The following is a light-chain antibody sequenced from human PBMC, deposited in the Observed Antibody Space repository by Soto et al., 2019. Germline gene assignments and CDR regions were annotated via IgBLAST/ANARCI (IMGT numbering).Light chain of an antibody. CDR2: DAS. J-gene: IGKJ2*01. V-gene: IGKV3-11*01. CDR3: QQRSNWPPT. CDR1: QSVSSY. Sequence: EIVLTQSPATLSLSPGERATLSCRASQSVSSYLAWYQQKPGQAPRLLIYDASNRATGIPARFSGSGSGTDSTLTISSLEPEDFAVYYCQQRSNWPPTFRQGTKLEIK.